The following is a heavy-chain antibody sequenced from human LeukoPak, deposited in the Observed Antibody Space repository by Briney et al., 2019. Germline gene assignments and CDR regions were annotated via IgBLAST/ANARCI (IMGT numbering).Heavy chain of an antibody. CDR3: ARDNSGRYGMDV. CDR2: VYAGGST. Sequence: GGSLRLSCAASGFNVISSYMSWVRRAPGKGLEWVSVVYAGGSTYYADSVKGRFTISRDNSKNTLYLQLDSLRAEDAAVYYCARDNSGRYGMDVWGQGTTVAVS. V-gene: IGHV3-66*01. J-gene: IGHJ6*02. CDR1: GFNVISSY. D-gene: IGHD2-21*01.